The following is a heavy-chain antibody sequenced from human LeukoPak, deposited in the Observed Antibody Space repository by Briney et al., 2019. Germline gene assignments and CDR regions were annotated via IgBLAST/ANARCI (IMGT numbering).Heavy chain of an antibody. CDR3: ARAPSVVVAATDYFDY. Sequence: GGSLRLSCAASGFTFSSYAMHWVRQAPGKGLEYVSAISSNGGSTYYANSVKGRFTISRDNSKNTLYLQMGSLRAEDMAVYYCARAPSVVVAATDYFDYWGQGNPGHRLL. V-gene: IGHV3-64*01. CDR1: GFTFSSYA. CDR2: ISSNGGST. D-gene: IGHD2-15*01. J-gene: IGHJ4*02.